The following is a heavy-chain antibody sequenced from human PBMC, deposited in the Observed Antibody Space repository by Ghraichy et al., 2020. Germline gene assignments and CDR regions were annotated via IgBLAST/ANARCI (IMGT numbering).Heavy chain of an antibody. J-gene: IGHJ1*01. CDR3: ARDLEDGDIHYYDSRVGGWS. V-gene: IGHV3-21*01. D-gene: IGHD3-22*01. CDR2: ISSSSSYI. CDR1: GFTFSSYS. Sequence: GGSLRLSCAASGFTFSSYSMNWVRQAPGKGLEWVSSISSSSSYIYYADSVKGRFTISRDNAKNSLYLQMKILRAEDTAVYYCARDLEDGDIHYYDSRVGGWSWGQGTLVTVSS.